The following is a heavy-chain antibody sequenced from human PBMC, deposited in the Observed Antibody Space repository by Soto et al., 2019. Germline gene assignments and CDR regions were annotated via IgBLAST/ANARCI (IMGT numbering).Heavy chain of an antibody. V-gene: IGHV3-15*01. CDR1: GYAFEVAW. CDR3: TTGRRDYYGNSYMDL. CDR2: IKSKPDGGTT. J-gene: IGHJ6*03. D-gene: IGHD3-22*01. Sequence: ESVGGLVKPGGSLRLSCAVSGYAFEVAWMNWVRQAPGKGLEWVGSIKSKPDGGTTEYAAPVEGRFTISRDDSTSTLYLQMNSLRTEDTAVYYCTTGRRDYYGNSYMDLWGKGTTVTVSS.